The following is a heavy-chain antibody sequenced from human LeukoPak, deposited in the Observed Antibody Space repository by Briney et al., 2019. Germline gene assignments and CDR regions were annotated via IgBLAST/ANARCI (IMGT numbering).Heavy chain of an antibody. CDR2: ISGGGDTT. CDR1: GFTFSNYG. V-gene: IGHV3-23*01. D-gene: IGHD3-3*01. J-gene: IGHJ4*02. CDR3: AGTYDFWSGFYFDY. Sequence: GGTLRLSCAASGFTFSNYGMNWVRQALGKGLEWVSGISGGGDTTYYADSVKGRFTISRDNSKNTLYLQMNSLRAEDTAVYYCAGTYDFWSGFYFDYWGQGTLVTVSS.